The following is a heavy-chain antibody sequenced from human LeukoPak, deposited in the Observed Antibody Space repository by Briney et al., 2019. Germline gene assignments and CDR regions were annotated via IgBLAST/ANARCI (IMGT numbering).Heavy chain of an antibody. Sequence: EPSETLSLTCTVSGGSISSYYWSWIRQPAGKGLEWIGRIYSTGSTNYNPSLKSRVTMSVDTSKNQFSLRLRSVTAADTAVYYCARDRAARPNWFDPWGQGTLVTVSS. CDR2: IYSTGST. J-gene: IGHJ5*02. CDR3: ARDRAARPNWFDP. D-gene: IGHD6-6*01. V-gene: IGHV4-4*07. CDR1: GGSISSYY.